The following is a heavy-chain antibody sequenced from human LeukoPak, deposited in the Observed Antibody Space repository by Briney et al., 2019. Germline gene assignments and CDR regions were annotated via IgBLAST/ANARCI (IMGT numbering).Heavy chain of an antibody. CDR1: GYTFTGYY. D-gene: IGHD1-26*01. CDR3: ARALSGSYRFDY. Sequence: GSVKVSCRASGYTFTGYYMHWVRQAPGQGVEGMGWINPNSGGTNYAQKFQGRVTMTRDTSISTAYMELSRLRSDDTAVYYCARALSGSYRFDYWGQGTLVTVSS. V-gene: IGHV1-2*02. CDR2: INPNSGGT. J-gene: IGHJ4*02.